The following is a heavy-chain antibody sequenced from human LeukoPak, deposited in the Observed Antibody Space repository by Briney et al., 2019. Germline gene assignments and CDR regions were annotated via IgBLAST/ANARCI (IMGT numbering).Heavy chain of an antibody. CDR2: VYFDGGT. CDR3: ARDHYYDGRGRFDP. D-gene: IGHD3-16*01. CDR1: GGSVSSGTYC. Sequence: SETLSLTCSVSGGSVSSGTYCWGWIRQPPRKWLEWHGSVYFDGGTHYKPTHQSRVTVSVDTTKNQFSLRLSSVTAADTALYYCARDHYYDGRGRFDPWGQGTLVTVSS. V-gene: IGHV4-39*07. J-gene: IGHJ5*02.